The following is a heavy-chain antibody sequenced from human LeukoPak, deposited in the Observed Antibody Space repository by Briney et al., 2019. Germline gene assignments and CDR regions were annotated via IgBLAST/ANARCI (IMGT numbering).Heavy chain of an antibody. CDR2: IKKDGSEK. J-gene: IGHJ4*02. V-gene: IGHV3-7*01. D-gene: IGHD6-19*01. CDR3: AREDSSGLDY. CDR1: GFAFSSYW. Sequence: GGSLRLSCAASGFAFSSYWMSWVRQAPGKGLEWVANIKKDGSEKYSVDSVKGRFTISRDNAKNSLYLQMNSLGAEDTAIYYCAREDSSGLDYWGQGTLVTVSS.